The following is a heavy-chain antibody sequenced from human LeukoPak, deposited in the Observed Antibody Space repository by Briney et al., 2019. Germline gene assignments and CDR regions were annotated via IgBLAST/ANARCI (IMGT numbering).Heavy chain of an antibody. CDR1: GHSFTSYW. CDR2: IYPGDSDT. D-gene: IGHD2-15*01. Sequence: GESLKISCKGSGHSFTSYWIGWVRQMPGKGLEWIGIIYPGDSDTRYSPSFQGQVTISADKSISTAYLQWSSLKASDTAMYYCARAPLQYSSGGSCQSPPDYWGRGTLVTVSS. V-gene: IGHV5-51*01. CDR3: ARAPLQYSSGGSCQSPPDY. J-gene: IGHJ4*02.